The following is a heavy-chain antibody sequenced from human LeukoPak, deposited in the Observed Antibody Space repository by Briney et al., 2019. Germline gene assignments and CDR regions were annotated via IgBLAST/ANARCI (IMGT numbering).Heavy chain of an antibody. CDR3: ARDRGTWNDDGFDY. CDR1: GGSISSSNYY. V-gene: IGHV4-39*07. Sequence: PSETLSLPCTVSGGSISSSNYYWGWIRQPPGKGLEWIGSIHYSGSTYYNPSLKSRVTMSVDTSKNQFSLKLSSVTAADTAVYYCARDRGTWNDDGFDYWGQGTLVTVSS. CDR2: IHYSGST. J-gene: IGHJ4*02. D-gene: IGHD1-1*01.